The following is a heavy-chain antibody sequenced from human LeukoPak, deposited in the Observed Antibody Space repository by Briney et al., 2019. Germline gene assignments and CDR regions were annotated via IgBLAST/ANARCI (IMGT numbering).Heavy chain of an antibody. CDR1: GVSFSGYY. J-gene: IGHJ4*02. CDR3: ARRSSTLDY. D-gene: IGHD2-2*01. Sequence: PSETLSLTCAVYGVSFSGYYWSWIRQPPGKGLEWIGEINHSGSANYNPSLKSRVTILVDTSKNQFSLKLSSVTAADTAVYYCARRSSTLDYWGQGTPVTVSS. V-gene: IGHV4-34*01. CDR2: INHSGSA.